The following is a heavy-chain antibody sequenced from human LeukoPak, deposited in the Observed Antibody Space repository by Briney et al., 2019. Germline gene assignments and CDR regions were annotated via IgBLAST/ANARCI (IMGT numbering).Heavy chain of an antibody. CDR3: ARALYYDFWSGYYSSTNYYYYGMDV. D-gene: IGHD3-3*01. J-gene: IGHJ6*02. V-gene: IGHV3-30-3*01. Sequence: GGSLRLSCAASGFTFSSYAIHWVRQAPGKGLEWVAVISYDGSNKYYADSVKGRFTISRDNSKNTLDLQMNSLRAEDTAVYYCARALYYDFWSGYYSSTNYYYYGMDVWGQGTTVTVSS. CDR2: ISYDGSNK. CDR1: GFTFSSYA.